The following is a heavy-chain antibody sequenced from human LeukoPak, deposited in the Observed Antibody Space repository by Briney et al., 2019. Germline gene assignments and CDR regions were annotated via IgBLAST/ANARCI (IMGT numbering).Heavy chain of an antibody. J-gene: IGHJ3*02. D-gene: IGHD2-15*01. Sequence: PGGSLRLSCAASGFTFSSYSMNWVRQAPGKGLEWVSSISSSSSYIYYANSVKGRFTISRDNAKNSLYLQMNSLRAEDTAVYYCARSGTSDAFDIWGQGTMVTVSS. CDR2: ISSSSSYI. CDR3: ARSGTSDAFDI. CDR1: GFTFSSYS. V-gene: IGHV3-21*01.